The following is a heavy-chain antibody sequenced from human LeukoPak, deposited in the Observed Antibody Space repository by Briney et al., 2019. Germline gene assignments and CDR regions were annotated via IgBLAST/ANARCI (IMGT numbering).Heavy chain of an antibody. CDR1: GYSFTNYW. V-gene: IGHV5-51*01. CDR3: ARSGYCSRTSCYYAFDI. D-gene: IGHD2-2*01. Sequence: GESLKISCKGSGYSFTNYWIGWVRQMPGKGLEWMGIIYPGDSDTRYRPSFQGQVTISADKSISTAYLQWSSLKASDTAMYYCARSGYCSRTSCYYAFDIWGQGTMVTVSS. J-gene: IGHJ3*02. CDR2: IYPGDSDT.